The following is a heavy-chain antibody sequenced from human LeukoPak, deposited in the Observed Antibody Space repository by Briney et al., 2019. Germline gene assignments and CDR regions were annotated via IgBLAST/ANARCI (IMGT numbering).Heavy chain of an antibody. CDR1: GFTFSNYG. CDR2: ISGSGDST. CDR3: ARVVDHDYGDYYLDY. V-gene: IGHV3-23*01. Sequence: PGGSLRLSCAASGFTFSNYGMSWVRQAPGKGLEWVSAISGSGDSTYYADSVKGRFTISRDNSKNTLYLQMNSLRAEDTAVYYCARVVDHDYGDYYLDYWGQGTLVTVSS. J-gene: IGHJ4*02. D-gene: IGHD4-17*01.